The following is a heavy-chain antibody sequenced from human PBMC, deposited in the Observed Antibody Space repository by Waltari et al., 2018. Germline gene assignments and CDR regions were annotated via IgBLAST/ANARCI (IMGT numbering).Heavy chain of an antibody. D-gene: IGHD1-26*01. CDR2: IYYSGSI. J-gene: IGHJ3*02. Sequence: QVQLQESGPGLVKPSPTLSLTCPVPGYSISSSTCWGWIRQPPGKGLEWIGYIYYSGSIYYNPSLKSRVTMSVDTSKNQFSLKLSSVTAVDTAVYYCARNSGSLDGFDIWGQGTMVTVSS. V-gene: IGHV4-28*02. CDR3: ARNSGSLDGFDI. CDR1: GYSISSSTC.